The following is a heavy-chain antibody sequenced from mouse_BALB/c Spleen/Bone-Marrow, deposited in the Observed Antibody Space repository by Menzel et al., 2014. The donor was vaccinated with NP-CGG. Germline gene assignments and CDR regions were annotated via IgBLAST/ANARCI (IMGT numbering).Heavy chain of an antibody. CDR2: IYPGDGST. CDR3: VICYGYDEFAY. V-gene: IGHV1S56*01. J-gene: IGHJ3*01. D-gene: IGHD2-2*01. CDR1: GYTFTSYY. Sequence: VQLQQSGPELVKPGASVKMSCKASGYTFTSYYIHWVKQRPGQGLEWIGWIYPGDGSTKYNEKFKGKTTLTADKSSSTAYMLLSSLTSEDSAIYFCVICYGYDEFAYWGQGTLVTVSA.